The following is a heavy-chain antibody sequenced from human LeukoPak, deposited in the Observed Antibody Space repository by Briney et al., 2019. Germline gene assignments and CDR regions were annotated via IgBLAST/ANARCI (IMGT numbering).Heavy chain of an antibody. CDR3: ASLIAATDAFDI. V-gene: IGHV4-30-4*02. D-gene: IGHD6-13*01. J-gene: IGHJ3*02. Sequence: PSETLSLTCSVSGASISNADYYWSWVRQPPGKGLEWIGYIYYSGNTYYSPSLKSRLTISIDTSKNQFSLKLSSVAAADTAVYYCASLIAATDAFDIWGQGTMVTVSS. CDR2: IYYSGNT. CDR1: GASISNADYY.